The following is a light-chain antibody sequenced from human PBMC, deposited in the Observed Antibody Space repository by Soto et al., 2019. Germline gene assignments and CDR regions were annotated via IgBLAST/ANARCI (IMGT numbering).Light chain of an antibody. V-gene: IGKV1-39*01. Sequence: DIQVTQSPSSLSASVGDRVTITCRASQSISTYVNWFQQKSGKAPKLLIYAASSLQSGVPSRFSASGSGTDFTLTISSLQPEDFATYYCQQSHSTPLTFGQGTRLEIK. CDR1: QSISTY. CDR3: QQSHSTPLT. CDR2: AAS. J-gene: IGKJ5*01.